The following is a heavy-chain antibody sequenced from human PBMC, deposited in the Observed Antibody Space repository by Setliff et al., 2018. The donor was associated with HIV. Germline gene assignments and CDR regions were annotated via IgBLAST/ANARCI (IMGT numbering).Heavy chain of an antibody. CDR3: ARRLGATVFYYFDY. CDR2: VSYSGST. J-gene: IGHJ4*02. CDR1: GGSITSHF. Sequence: SETLSLTCTVSGGSITSHFWSWIRQPPGKGLEWIGTVSYSGSTNYNPSLKSRVTISVDTSENQFSLKLSSVTAADTAVYYCARRLGATVFYYFDYWGQGTLVTVSS. V-gene: IGHV4-59*11. D-gene: IGHD3-16*01.